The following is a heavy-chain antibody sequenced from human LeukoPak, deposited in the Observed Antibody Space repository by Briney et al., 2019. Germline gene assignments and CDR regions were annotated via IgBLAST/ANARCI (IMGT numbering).Heavy chain of an antibody. CDR2: ISSSSSYI. Sequence: GGSLRLSCAASGFTFSSYSMNWVRQAPGKGLEWVSSISSSSSYIYYADSVKGRFTISRDNAENTLYLQMNSLRAEDTAVYYCARTLGGGNWFDPWGQGTLVTVSS. V-gene: IGHV3-21*01. D-gene: IGHD3-16*01. CDR1: GFTFSSYS. CDR3: ARTLGGGNWFDP. J-gene: IGHJ5*02.